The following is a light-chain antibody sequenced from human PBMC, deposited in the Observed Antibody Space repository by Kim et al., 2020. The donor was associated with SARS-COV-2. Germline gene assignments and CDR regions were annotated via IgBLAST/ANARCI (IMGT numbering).Light chain of an antibody. CDR3: QQRSNWPPL. CDR1: QSVSSY. J-gene: IGKJ4*01. Sequence: LYPGERATLSCRASQSVSSYLAWYQQKPGQAPRLLIYDASNRATGIPARFSGSGSGTDFTLTISSLEPEDFAVYYCQQRSNWPPLFGGGTKVDIK. V-gene: IGKV3-11*01. CDR2: DAS.